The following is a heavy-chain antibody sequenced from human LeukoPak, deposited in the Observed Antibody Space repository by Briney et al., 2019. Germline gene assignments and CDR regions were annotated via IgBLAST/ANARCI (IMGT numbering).Heavy chain of an antibody. D-gene: IGHD4-17*01. CDR3: ARDLHDYGDFFDSY. Sequence: PGGSLRLSCAASGFTFSSNWMSWVRQAPGKGLEWVLSISSSSSYIYYADSVKGRFAISRDNAKNSLYLQMNSLRAEDTAVYYCARDLHDYGDFFDSYWGQGTLVTVSS. CDR1: GFTFSSNW. V-gene: IGHV3-21*01. CDR2: ISSSSSYI. J-gene: IGHJ4*02.